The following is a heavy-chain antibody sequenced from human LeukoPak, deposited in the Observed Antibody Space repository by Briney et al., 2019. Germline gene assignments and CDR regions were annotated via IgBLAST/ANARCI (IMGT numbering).Heavy chain of an antibody. CDR2: FDPEDGES. Sequence: ASVKVSCKVSGVSLSATSIHWVRQAPGQWLEWMGGFDPEDGESIFAQSFQGRFSMTEDTSTDTAYMELRRLRLEDTAVYYCATADKWEPLDYWGQGALVTVSS. CDR3: ATADKWEPLDY. CDR1: GVSLSATS. D-gene: IGHD1-26*01. J-gene: IGHJ4*02. V-gene: IGHV1-24*01.